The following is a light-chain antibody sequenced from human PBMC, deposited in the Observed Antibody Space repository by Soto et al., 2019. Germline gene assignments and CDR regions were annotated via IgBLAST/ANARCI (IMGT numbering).Light chain of an antibody. J-gene: IGLJ2*01. V-gene: IGLV1-40*01. CDR1: SSNIGAGYD. CDR2: XNX. CDR3: QSYDSSLSGVV. Sequence: QLVLTQPPSVSGAPGQRVTISCTGSSSNIGAGYDVHWYQQLPGTAPXXXXXXNXNRPSGVPDXXXXXXXXXXXXXAITGLQAEDEADYYCQSYDSSLSGVVFGGGTKLTVL.